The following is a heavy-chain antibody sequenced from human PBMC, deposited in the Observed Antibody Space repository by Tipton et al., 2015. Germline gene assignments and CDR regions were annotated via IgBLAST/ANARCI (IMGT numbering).Heavy chain of an antibody. Sequence: QVQLVQSGAEVKKPGSSVKVSCKASGGTFNTYVLSWVRQAPGQGLEWMGGIMPIFGTSNYAQKFLGRVNITADKSTSTAYMELSSLRSDDTAIYYCARPVGPTKFYFDSWGQGTLVTVSS. CDR2: IMPIFGTS. CDR3: ARPVGPTKFYFDS. D-gene: IGHD1-26*01. CDR1: GGTFNTYV. J-gene: IGHJ4*02. V-gene: IGHV1-69*06.